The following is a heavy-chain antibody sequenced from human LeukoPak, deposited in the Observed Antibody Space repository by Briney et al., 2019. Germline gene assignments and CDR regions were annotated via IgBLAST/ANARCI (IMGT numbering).Heavy chain of an antibody. D-gene: IGHD3-22*01. Sequence: GGSLRLSCAASGFTFSNSWMSWVRQAPGKGLEWVATIKPDGSAQYYVDSVKGRFTISRDNAKNSLFLQINSLRAEDTAVCCCANGGTYSSGPWGQGTLVTVSS. J-gene: IGHJ5*02. CDR2: IKPDGSAQ. V-gene: IGHV3-7*01. CDR3: ANGGTYSSGP. CDR1: GFTFSNSW.